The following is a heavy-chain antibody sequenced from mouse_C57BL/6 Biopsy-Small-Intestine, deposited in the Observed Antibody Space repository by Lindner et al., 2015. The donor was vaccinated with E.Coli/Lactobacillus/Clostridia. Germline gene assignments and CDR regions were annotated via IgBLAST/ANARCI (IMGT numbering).Heavy chain of an antibody. CDR3: ANYAYDGWWFFGY. V-gene: IGHV1-19*01. J-gene: IGHJ2*01. CDR2: INPYNGNT. Sequence: VQLQESGPVLVNPGASVKMSCKASGYTFTDYYLNWVKQSHGKSLEWIGVINPYNGNTSYNQKFKGKATLTVDKSSSTAYMYLNSLTSEDSAVYYCANYAYDGWWFFGYWGQGSTLTVSS. D-gene: IGHD2-2*01. CDR1: GYTFTDYY.